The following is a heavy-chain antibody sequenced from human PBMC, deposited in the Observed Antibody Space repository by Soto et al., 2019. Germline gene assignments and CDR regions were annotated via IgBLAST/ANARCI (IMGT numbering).Heavy chain of an antibody. J-gene: IGHJ6*02. Sequence: GESLKISCKGSGYSFTSYWISWVRQMPGKGLEWMGRIDPSDSYTNYSPSFQGHVTISADKSISTAYLQWSSLKASDTAMYYCARSLRIGYCSGGSCYYDPHYYYGMDVWGQGTTVTVSS. D-gene: IGHD2-15*01. CDR1: GYSFTSYW. CDR3: ARSLRIGYCSGGSCYYDPHYYYGMDV. V-gene: IGHV5-10-1*01. CDR2: IDPSDSYT.